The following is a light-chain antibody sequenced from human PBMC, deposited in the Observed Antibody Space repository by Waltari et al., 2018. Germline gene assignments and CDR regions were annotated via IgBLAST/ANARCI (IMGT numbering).Light chain of an antibody. CDR2: TAS. J-gene: IGKJ1*01. Sequence: DIQMTQSPSSLSASVGDRVTITCRASQAISNSLAWYQQKPGKAPKLLLYTASRLASGVPARFSGSGYGTDYTLTFSSLQPEDFATYYCQQYYSTPRTFGQGTKVEIK. CDR1: QAISNS. CDR3: QQYYSTPRT. V-gene: IGKV1-NL1*01.